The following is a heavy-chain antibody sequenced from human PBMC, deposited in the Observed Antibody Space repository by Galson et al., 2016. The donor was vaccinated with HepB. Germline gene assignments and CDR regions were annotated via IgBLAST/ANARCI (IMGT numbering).Heavy chain of an antibody. CDR1: GFTFSKYT. V-gene: IGHV3-30*04. J-gene: IGHJ6*02. CDR2: IPYDGRNI. CDR3: ARDREQQLPDYIFYYYGMDV. Sequence: SLRLSCAASGFTFSKYTMHWVRQAPGKGLEWVALIPYDGRNIYYADSVKGQFFISRDNSKNTLYLQMNSLRPEDTAGDYCARDREQQLPDYIFYYYGMDVWGQGTTVTVSS. D-gene: IGHD6-13*01.